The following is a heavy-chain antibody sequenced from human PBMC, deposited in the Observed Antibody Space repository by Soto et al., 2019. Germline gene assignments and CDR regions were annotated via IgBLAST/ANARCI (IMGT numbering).Heavy chain of an antibody. CDR1: GGTFSSYA. Sequence: ASVKVSCKASGGTFSSYAISWVRQAPGQGLEWMGGIIPIFGTANYAQKFQGRVAITADESTSTAYMELSSLRSEDTAVYYCAREVTGYDFWSGFRSWFDPWGQGTLVTVSS. V-gene: IGHV1-69*13. D-gene: IGHD3-3*01. CDR2: IIPIFGTA. J-gene: IGHJ5*02. CDR3: AREVTGYDFWSGFRSWFDP.